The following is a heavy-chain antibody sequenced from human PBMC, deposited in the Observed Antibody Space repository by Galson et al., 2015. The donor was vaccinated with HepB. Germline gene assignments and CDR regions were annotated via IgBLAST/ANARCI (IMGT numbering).Heavy chain of an antibody. CDR3: ARMGQASSEIDHAFDI. J-gene: IGHJ3*02. V-gene: IGHV2-70*11. Sequence: PALVKPTQTLTLTCTLSGLSLNTNGLCVSWIRQPPGKALEWLARIDWDDDKYYTTSLQTRLTISKDTSKNQVVLTMTNMDPVDTATYYCARMGQASSEIDHAFDIWGQGTMVTVSS. CDR1: GLSLNTNGLC. CDR2: IDWDDDK. D-gene: IGHD6-13*01.